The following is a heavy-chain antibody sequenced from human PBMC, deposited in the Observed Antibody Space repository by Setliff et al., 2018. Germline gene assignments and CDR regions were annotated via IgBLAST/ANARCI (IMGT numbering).Heavy chain of an antibody. Sequence: KSSETLSLTCIVSGVSVSRHYWSWIRQPPGKTLEWIGYIYTGGSTTYNPSLKSRVTLSLDTSKNHLSLNLTSVTAADTAVYYCARFGGSASVARFSPPIWGPGSLVTVSS. V-gene: IGHV4-4*08. CDR3: ARFGGSASVARFSPPI. D-gene: IGHD3-10*01. CDR2: IYTGGST. CDR1: GVSVSRHY. J-gene: IGHJ4*02.